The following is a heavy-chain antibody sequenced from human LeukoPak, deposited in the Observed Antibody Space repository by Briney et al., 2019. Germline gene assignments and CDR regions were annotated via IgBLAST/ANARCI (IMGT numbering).Heavy chain of an antibody. Sequence: GRSLRLSWAASGFTFSSYAMHWVRQAPGKGLEWVAVISYDGSNKYYADSVKGRFTISRDNSENTLYLQMNSLRAEDTAVYYCARETEVVVVPAAARISRNYYYYMDVWGKGTTVTVSS. CDR1: GFTFSSYA. CDR2: ISYDGSNK. D-gene: IGHD2-2*01. CDR3: ARETEVVVVPAAARISRNYYYYMDV. V-gene: IGHV3-30*01. J-gene: IGHJ6*03.